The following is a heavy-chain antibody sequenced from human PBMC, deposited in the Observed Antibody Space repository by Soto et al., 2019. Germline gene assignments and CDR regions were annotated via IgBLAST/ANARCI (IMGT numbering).Heavy chain of an antibody. V-gene: IGHV3-48*01. D-gene: IGHD3-10*01. CDR1: GFTFSSYS. J-gene: IGHJ4*02. Sequence: EVQLVESGGGLVQPGGSLRLSCAASGFTFSSYSMNWVRQAPGNGLEWVSYISSSSSTIYYADSVKGRFTISRDNAKNSLYLQMNSLRAEDTAVYYCASGSRYYGSGSYFDYWGQGTMVTVSS. CDR3: ASGSRYYGSGSYFDY. CDR2: ISSSSSTI.